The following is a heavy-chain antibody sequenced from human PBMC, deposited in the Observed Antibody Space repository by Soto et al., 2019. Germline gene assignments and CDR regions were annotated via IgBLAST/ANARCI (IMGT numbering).Heavy chain of an antibody. V-gene: IGHV3-23*01. D-gene: IGHD2-15*01. CDR1: GFTFSSYV. CDR2: SFGTGDDT. Sequence: EAQLLESGGGLVQPGGSLRLSCAASGFTFSSYVMRWFRQAPGKGLEWVSSFGTGDDTYYADSVKGRFTISRDNSKDTLYLQMNSLRAADTAIYYCTKDGGPAKGTVSDIWGQGTMVTVSS. J-gene: IGHJ3*02. CDR3: TKDGGPAKGTVSDI.